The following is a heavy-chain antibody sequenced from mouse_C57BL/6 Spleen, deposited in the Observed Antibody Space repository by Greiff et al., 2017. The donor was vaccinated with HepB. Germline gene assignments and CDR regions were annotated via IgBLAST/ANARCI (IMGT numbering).Heavy chain of an antibody. J-gene: IGHJ2*01. Sequence: QVHVKQPGAELVRPGSSVKLSCKASGYTFTSYWMDWVKQRPGQGLEWIGNIYPSDSETHYNQKFKDKATLTVDKSSSTAYMQLSSLTSEDSAVYYCAREYDGYWGQGTTLTVSS. CDR3: AREYDGY. V-gene: IGHV1-61*01. CDR2: IYPSDSET. D-gene: IGHD2-14*01. CDR1: GYTFTSYW.